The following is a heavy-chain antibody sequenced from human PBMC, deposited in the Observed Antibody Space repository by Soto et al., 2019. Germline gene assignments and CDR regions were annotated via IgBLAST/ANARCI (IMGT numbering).Heavy chain of an antibody. Sequence: QLQVVQSGPEVKKPGASVKVSCKASGYTFTSYNINWVRQAPGQGLEWMGWISAYNGNTKYAENLQGRVTMTTDTSTSTAYRDLRSLRSDDTAVYYCARASYCSAGSCFCDYWGQGTLVTVSS. J-gene: IGHJ4*02. CDR3: ARASYCSAGSCFCDY. V-gene: IGHV1-18*01. CDR1: GYTFTSYN. D-gene: IGHD2-15*01. CDR2: ISAYNGNT.